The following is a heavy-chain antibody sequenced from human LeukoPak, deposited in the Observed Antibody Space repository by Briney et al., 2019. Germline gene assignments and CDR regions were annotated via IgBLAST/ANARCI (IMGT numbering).Heavy chain of an antibody. CDR2: TYYRSKWYN. CDR1: GDSVSSNSAA. D-gene: IGHD6-19*01. CDR3: ARSSPRIAVAGTYAFDI. J-gene: IGHJ3*02. V-gene: IGHV6-1*01. Sequence: SQTLSLTCAISGDSVSSNSAAWNWIRQSPSRGLEWLGRTYYRSKWYNDYAVSVKSRITINPDTSKNPFSLQLSSVTPEDTAVYYCARSSPRIAVAGTYAFDIWGQGTMVTVSS.